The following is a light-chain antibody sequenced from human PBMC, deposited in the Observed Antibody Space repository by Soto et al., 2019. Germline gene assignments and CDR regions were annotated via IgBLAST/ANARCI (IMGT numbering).Light chain of an antibody. V-gene: IGKV1-9*01. CDR1: QGISSY. J-gene: IGKJ3*01. CDR2: AAS. Sequence: IQLTQSPSSLSASVGDRVTITCRASQGISSYLAWYQQKPGKAPKLLIYAASTLQSGVPSRFSGSGSGTDFTLTISSRQPEDFETYYCQQLNSYPIFTFGPGTKVDIK. CDR3: QQLNSYPIFT.